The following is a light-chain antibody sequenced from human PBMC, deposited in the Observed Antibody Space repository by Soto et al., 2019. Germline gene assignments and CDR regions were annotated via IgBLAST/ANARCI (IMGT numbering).Light chain of an antibody. V-gene: IGKV1-39*01. CDR1: QSINNY. CDR2: ASS. J-gene: IGKJ5*01. CDR3: QQSCSTPQT. Sequence: ILVTQSPSSLSASPGARVTITWRASQSINNYFHWFQQKPGKAPNHLIYASSRLQSGVPSRFSGSGSWTDFTLTISSLQPDDFATYYCQQSCSTPQTFGQGTRLEIK.